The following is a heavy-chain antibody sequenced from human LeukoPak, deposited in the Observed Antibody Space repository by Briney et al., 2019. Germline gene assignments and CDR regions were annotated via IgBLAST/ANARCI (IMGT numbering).Heavy chain of an antibody. CDR1: GFTLDDYG. CDR3: ARESYYYDSSGYYYPDAFDI. Sequence: GGSLRLSCAASGFTLDDYGMTWVRQAPGKGLEWVSAISGSGGSTYYADSVKGRFTISRDNSKNTLYLQMNSLRAEDTAVYCCARESYYYDSSGYYYPDAFDIWGQGTMVTVSS. D-gene: IGHD3-22*01. CDR2: ISGSGGST. V-gene: IGHV3-23*01. J-gene: IGHJ3*02.